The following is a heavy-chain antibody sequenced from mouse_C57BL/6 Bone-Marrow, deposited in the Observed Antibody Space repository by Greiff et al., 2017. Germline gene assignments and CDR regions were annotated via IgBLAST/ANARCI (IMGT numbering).Heavy chain of an antibody. V-gene: IGHV1-81*01. D-gene: IGHD1-1*01. CDR2: IYPRSGNT. CDR3: ARWNYGSSYENY. Sequence: VQLQQSGAELARPGASVKLSCKASGYTFTSYGISWVKQRTGQGLEWIGEIYPRSGNTYYNEKLKGKGTLTADKSSSTSYMELRSLTSEDSAVYFCARWNYGSSYENYWGQGTTLTVSS. J-gene: IGHJ2*01. CDR1: GYTFTSYG.